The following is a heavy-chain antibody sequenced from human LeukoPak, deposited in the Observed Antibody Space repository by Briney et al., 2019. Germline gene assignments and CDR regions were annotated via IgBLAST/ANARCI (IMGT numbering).Heavy chain of an antibody. CDR2: INHSGST. CDR3: ARGTRFDY. Sequence: XXXPGKALEWIVEINHSGSTNYNPSLKSRVTISVDTSKNQFSLKLSSVTAADTAVYYCARGTRFDYWGQGTLVTVSS. V-gene: IGHV4-34*01. J-gene: IGHJ4*02. D-gene: IGHD2-2*01.